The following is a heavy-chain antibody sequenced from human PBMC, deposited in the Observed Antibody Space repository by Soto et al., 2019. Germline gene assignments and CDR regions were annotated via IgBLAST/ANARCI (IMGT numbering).Heavy chain of an antibody. CDR2: MNPNSGNT. D-gene: IGHD1-20*01. Sequence: ASVKVSCKASGYTFTSYYINLGRQATGQGLEWMGWMNPNSGNTGYAQKFQGRVTMTRNTSISTAYMELSSLRSEDTAVYYCASRSTITWFDPWGQGTLVTVSS. CDR3: ASRSTITWFDP. J-gene: IGHJ5*02. V-gene: IGHV1-8*01. CDR1: GYTFTSYY.